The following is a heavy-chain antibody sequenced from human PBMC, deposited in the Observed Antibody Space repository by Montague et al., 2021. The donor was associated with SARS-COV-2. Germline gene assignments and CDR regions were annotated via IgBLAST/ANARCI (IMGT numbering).Heavy chain of an antibody. V-gene: IGHV4-59*08. CDR1: GSWNSGAD. J-gene: IGHJ4*02. CDR3: ARGFDD. Sequence: SETLSLTCSRLGSWNSGADRKSTRLNSSHHPDSYAYFCLKKSTNYNPSLKSRVTISVDTSKNQFSLKLSSVTAADTAVYYCARGFDDWGQGTLVTVSS. CDR2: FCLKKST.